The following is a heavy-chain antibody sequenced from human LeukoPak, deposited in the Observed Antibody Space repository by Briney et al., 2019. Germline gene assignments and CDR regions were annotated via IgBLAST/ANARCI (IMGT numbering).Heavy chain of an antibody. CDR2: ISGSGGST. V-gene: IGHV3-23*01. CDR1: GFTFSSYS. D-gene: IGHD2-2*01. J-gene: IGHJ4*02. Sequence: GGSLRLSCAASGFTFSSYSMNWVRQAPGKGLEWVSAISGSGGSTYYADSVKGRFTISRDNSKNTLYLQMNSLRAEDTAVYYCAKDLCSSTSCSYYFDYWGQGTLVTVSS. CDR3: AKDLCSSTSCSYYFDY.